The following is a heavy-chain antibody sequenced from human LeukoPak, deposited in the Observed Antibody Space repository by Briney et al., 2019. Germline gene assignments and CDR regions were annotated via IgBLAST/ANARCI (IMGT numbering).Heavy chain of an antibody. J-gene: IGHJ3*02. CDR3: AREGTELYAFDI. V-gene: IGHV3-21*01. Sequence: GGSLRLSCAASGFTFSSYSMNWVRQAPGKGLEWGSYISSISSYIYYADSVKVRFTISRDNAKNSMYLQMNSLRGEDTAVYYWAREGTELYAFDIWGQGTMVTVSS. D-gene: IGHD3-10*01. CDR1: GFTFSSYS. CDR2: ISSISSYI.